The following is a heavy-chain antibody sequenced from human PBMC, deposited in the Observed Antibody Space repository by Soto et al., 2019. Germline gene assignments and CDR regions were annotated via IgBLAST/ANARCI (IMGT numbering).Heavy chain of an antibody. J-gene: IGHJ4*02. Sequence: ETLSLTCTVSGGSISSYYWSWIRQPPGKGLEWIGYIYYSGSTNYNPSLKSRVTISVDTSKNQFSLKLSSLTAADTAVYYCARQRGSSSGWYSGFGYWGQGTLVTVSS. CDR1: GGSISSYY. CDR2: IYYSGST. D-gene: IGHD6-19*01. V-gene: IGHV4-59*01. CDR3: ARQRGSSSGWYSGFGY.